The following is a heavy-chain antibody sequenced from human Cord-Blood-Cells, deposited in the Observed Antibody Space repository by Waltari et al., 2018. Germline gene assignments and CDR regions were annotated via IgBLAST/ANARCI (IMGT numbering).Heavy chain of an antibody. V-gene: IGHV1-24*01. Sequence: QVQLVQSGAEVKKPGASVKVSCKVSGYTLTELSMHWVRQAPGTGLEWMGGFAPEGGETIYAQKFQGRVTKTEDTSTDTAYKGLSSLRSEDTAVYYCATARSPYYDSSGYYFDYWGQGTLVTVSS. CDR3: ATARSPYYDSSGYYFDY. D-gene: IGHD3-22*01. J-gene: IGHJ4*02. CDR2: FAPEGGET. CDR1: GYTLTELS.